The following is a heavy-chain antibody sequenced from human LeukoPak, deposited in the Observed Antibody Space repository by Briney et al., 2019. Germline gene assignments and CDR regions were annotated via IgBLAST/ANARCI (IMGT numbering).Heavy chain of an antibody. D-gene: IGHD2-8*01. J-gene: IGHJ4*02. Sequence: LSLTCTVSGYSISSGYYWGWIRQPPGKGLEWVSYISSSGSTIYYADSVKGRFTISRDNAKNSLYLQMNSLRAEDTAVYYCARDRDYCTNGVCYDSLDYWGQGTLVTVSS. CDR2: ISSSGSTI. CDR1: GYSISSGYY. CDR3: ARDRDYCTNGVCYDSLDY. V-gene: IGHV3-11*04.